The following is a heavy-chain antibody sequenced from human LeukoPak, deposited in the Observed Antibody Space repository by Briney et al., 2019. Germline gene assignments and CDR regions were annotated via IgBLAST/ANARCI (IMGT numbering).Heavy chain of an antibody. D-gene: IGHD1-14*01. CDR2: IQYSGNNK. J-gene: IGHJ3*02. CDR1: GFTFINYG. V-gene: IGHV3-30*02. Sequence: GGSLRLSCAASGFTFINYGMHWVRQAPGKGLEWVAFIQYSGNNKYYADSVKGRFTISRDNAKNSLYLQMNSLRAEDTAVYYCARVRLQPRTLLDDAFDIWGQGTMVTVSS. CDR3: ARVRLQPRTLLDDAFDI.